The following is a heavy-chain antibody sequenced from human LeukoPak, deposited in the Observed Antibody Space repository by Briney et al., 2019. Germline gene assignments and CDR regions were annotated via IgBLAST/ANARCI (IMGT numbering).Heavy chain of an antibody. CDR1: GFTFSSYW. V-gene: IGHV3-7*01. Sequence: GGSLRLSCAASGFTFSSYWMTWVRQAPGKGLEWVANIKEDGTEKFYVDSVKGRFTISRDNAKNSLYLQMNSLGAEDTAVYYCARIDNWNYNYWGQGTLVTVSS. CDR3: ARIDNWNYNY. CDR2: IKEDGTEK. D-gene: IGHD1-7*01. J-gene: IGHJ4*02.